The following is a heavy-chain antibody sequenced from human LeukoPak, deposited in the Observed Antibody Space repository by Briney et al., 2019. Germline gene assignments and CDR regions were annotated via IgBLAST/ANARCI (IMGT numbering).Heavy chain of an antibody. V-gene: IGHV4-34*01. Sequence: SETLSLTCAVYVESFSGHYWSWIRRPPGKGLEWIGEINHSGSTNYNASLKSRVTMSVDTSKNQFSLKLSSVTAADTAVYYCARDFCSSTSCYTLEAFDYWGQGTLVTVSS. CDR1: VESFSGHY. J-gene: IGHJ4*02. CDR3: ARDFCSSTSCYTLEAFDY. CDR2: INHSGST. D-gene: IGHD2-2*02.